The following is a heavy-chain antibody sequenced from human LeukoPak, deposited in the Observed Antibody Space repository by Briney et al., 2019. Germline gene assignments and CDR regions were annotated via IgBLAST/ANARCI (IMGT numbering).Heavy chain of an antibody. Sequence: ASVNVSCKASGYTFTGYYMHWVRQAPGQGLEWMGWINPNSGDTNYAQKFQGRITMTRDTSIRTAYMELSSLGSDDTAVYYCARGSSWSFDYWGQGTLVTVSS. D-gene: IGHD6-13*01. CDR1: GYTFTGYY. V-gene: IGHV1-2*02. CDR2: INPNSGDT. J-gene: IGHJ4*02. CDR3: ARGSSWSFDY.